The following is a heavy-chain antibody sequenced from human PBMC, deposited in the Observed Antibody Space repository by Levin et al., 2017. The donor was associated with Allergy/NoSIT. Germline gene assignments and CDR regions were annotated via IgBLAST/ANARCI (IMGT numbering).Heavy chain of an antibody. CDR2: IDPSGGNT. V-gene: IGHV1-46*01. CDR3: ARDLTNSYYESSGSLGH. Sequence: ASVKVSCKASGYTFGSYYMHWVRQAPGQGLEWMGIIDPSGGNTSYTQKFQGRVTMTRDTSTSTVYMELSSLRSEDTAVYYCARDLTNSYYESSGSLGHWGQGTLVTVSS. J-gene: IGHJ4*02. D-gene: IGHD3-22*01. CDR1: GYTFGSYY.